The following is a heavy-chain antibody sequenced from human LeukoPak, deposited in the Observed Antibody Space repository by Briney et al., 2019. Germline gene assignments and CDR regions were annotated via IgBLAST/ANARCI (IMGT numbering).Heavy chain of an antibody. D-gene: IGHD3-22*01. J-gene: IGHJ3*02. CDR1: GGSISSSSYY. Sequence: SSETLSLTCTVSGGSISSSSYYWGWIRQPAGKGLEWIGRIYTSGSTNYNPSLKSRVTMSVDTSKNQFSLKLSSVTAADTAVYYCARNYDSSGYFGNDAFDIWGQGTMVTVSS. CDR3: ARNYDSSGYFGNDAFDI. CDR2: IYTSGST. V-gene: IGHV4-61*02.